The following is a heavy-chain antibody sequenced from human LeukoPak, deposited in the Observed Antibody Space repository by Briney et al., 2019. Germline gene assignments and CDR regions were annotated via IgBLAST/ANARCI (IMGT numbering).Heavy chain of an antibody. D-gene: IGHD3-10*01. J-gene: IGHJ4*02. Sequence: ASVKVSCKASGCTFTGYYMHWVRQATGQGLEWMGWMNPNSGNTGYAQKFQGRVTMTRNTSISTAYMELSSLRSEDTAVYYCARGLTIDYWGQGTLVTVSS. CDR3: ARGLTIDY. V-gene: IGHV1-8*02. CDR2: MNPNSGNT. CDR1: GCTFTGYY.